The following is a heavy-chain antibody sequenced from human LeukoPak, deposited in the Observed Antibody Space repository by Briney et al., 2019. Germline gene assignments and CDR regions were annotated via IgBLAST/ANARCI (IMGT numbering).Heavy chain of an antibody. J-gene: IGHJ3*02. CDR3: ARVPQYYDSRGYSGVDVFDI. CDR2: IMASNGIT. Sequence: GALLLSCAVSGVTSSSYAMTWIRRLPGKGREWDSAIMASNGITFYADSVKGRVTTSRDNTKNALYLQMSSLRVEDTGVYYCARVPQYYDSRGYSGVDVFDIWGQGTMVTVSS. CDR1: GVTSSSYA. D-gene: IGHD3-22*01. V-gene: IGHV3-48*04.